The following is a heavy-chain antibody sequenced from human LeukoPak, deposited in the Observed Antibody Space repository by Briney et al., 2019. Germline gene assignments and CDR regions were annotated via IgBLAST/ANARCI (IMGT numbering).Heavy chain of an antibody. D-gene: IGHD6-13*01. CDR3: AKGGHSSSWDRASDY. V-gene: IGHV3-23*01. J-gene: IGHJ4*02. CDR2: VSAGGGT. CDR1: GFILSSYD. Sequence: EPGGSLRLSCAASGFILSSYDMSWVRQAPGKGLEWVSTVSAGGGTYYTDSVKGRFTISRDNSKNTLYLQMNSLRAEDTAVYYCAKGGHSSSWDRASDYWGQGTLVTVSS.